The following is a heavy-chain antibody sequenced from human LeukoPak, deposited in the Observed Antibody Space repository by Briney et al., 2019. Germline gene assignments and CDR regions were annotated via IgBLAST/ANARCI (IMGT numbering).Heavy chain of an antibody. CDR3: TTDKQWLVRY. V-gene: IGHV3-23*01. CDR2: ISGSGGST. D-gene: IGHD6-19*01. CDR1: GFTFSSYA. Sequence: PGGSLRLSCAASGFTFSSYAMSWVRQAPGKGLEWVSAISGSGGSTYYADSVKGRFTISRDNSKNTLYLQMNSLRAEDTAVYYCTTDKQWLVRYWGQGTLVTVSS. J-gene: IGHJ4*02.